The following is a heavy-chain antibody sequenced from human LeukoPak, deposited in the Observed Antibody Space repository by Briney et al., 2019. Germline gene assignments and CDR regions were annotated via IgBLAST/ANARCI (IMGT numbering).Heavy chain of an antibody. CDR2: TYYRSKWNI. CDR1: GDSVSSDTAA. CDR3: ARDGGPTGVLNFDY. Sequence: SQTLSLTCAISGDSVSSDTAAWNWVRQSPSRGLEWLGRTYYRSKWNIDYAISVKSRITITPETSKNQFSLQLNSVTPEDTAVYYCARDGGPTGVLNFDYWGPGTLVTVSS. V-gene: IGHV6-1*01. J-gene: IGHJ4*02. D-gene: IGHD7-27*01.